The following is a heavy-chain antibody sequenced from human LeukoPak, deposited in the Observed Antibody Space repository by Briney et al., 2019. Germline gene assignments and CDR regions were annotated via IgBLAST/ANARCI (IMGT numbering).Heavy chain of an antibody. Sequence: PGGSLRLSCAASGITLSTFAMSWVRQAPGGGLECVSVISGAGDRTYYAETVRGRFTISRDNSKNTLYLQMSSLRADDTAIYYCAKGHSAYGSGFDYWGQGTLVTVSS. V-gene: IGHV3-23*01. CDR1: GITLSTFA. D-gene: IGHD5-12*01. CDR2: ISGAGDRT. J-gene: IGHJ4*02. CDR3: AKGHSAYGSGFDY.